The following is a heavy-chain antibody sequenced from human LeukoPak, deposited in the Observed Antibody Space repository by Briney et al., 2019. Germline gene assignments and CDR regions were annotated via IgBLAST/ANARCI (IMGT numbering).Heavy chain of an antibody. CDR2: IKEDGSIQ. V-gene: IGHV3-7*01. CDR3: KRDVWTGVAVSDY. CDR1: GFTFSSYW. J-gene: IGHJ4*02. Sequence: GGSLRLSCVASGFTFSSYWMTWIRQAPGKGLEWLANIKEDGSIQYYLDSVRGRFTISRDNAKTSVYLQLNSLRADDTAVYYCKRDVWTGVAVSDYWGQGTLVTVSS. D-gene: IGHD6-19*01.